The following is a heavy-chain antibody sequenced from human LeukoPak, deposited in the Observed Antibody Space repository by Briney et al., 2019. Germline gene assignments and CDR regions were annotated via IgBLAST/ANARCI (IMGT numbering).Heavy chain of an antibody. CDR1: GFTFRSYW. V-gene: IGHV3-7*03. CDR2: IKQDGSEN. J-gene: IGHJ4*02. Sequence: PGGSLRLSCAASGFTFRSYWMTWVRQAPGKGLEWVANIKQDGSENYYVDSVKGRFTISRDNAKNSLYLQMNSLRAEDTAVYYCAKDAASGPPPSHYYGSGFGVGVLPRQLDYWGQGTLVTVSS. CDR3: AKDAASGPPPSHYYGSGFGVGVLPRQLDY. D-gene: IGHD3-10*01.